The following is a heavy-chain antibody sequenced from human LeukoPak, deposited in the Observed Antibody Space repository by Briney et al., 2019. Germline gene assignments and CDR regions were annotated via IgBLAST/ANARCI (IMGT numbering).Heavy chain of an antibody. Sequence: PSETLSLTCAVYGGSFSGYYWSWIRQPPGKGLEWIGEINHSGSTNYNPSLKSRVTISVDTSKNQFSLKLSSVTAADTAVYYCARVRDYYGSGSGWSDPWGQGTLVTVSS. J-gene: IGHJ5*02. V-gene: IGHV4-34*01. CDR2: INHSGST. D-gene: IGHD3-10*01. CDR1: GGSFSGYY. CDR3: ARVRDYYGSGSGWSDP.